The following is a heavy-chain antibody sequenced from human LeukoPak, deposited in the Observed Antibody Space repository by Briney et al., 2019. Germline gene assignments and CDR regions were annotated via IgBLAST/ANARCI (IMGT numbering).Heavy chain of an antibody. CDR1: GFTTSSYA. V-gene: IGHV3-23*01. Sequence: GGSLRLSCAASGFTTSSYAMSWVRQAPGKGLEWVSGIIASGGSTYYADSVKGRFTNSRDSSKNTLYVQMNSLRAEDTAVYDCARMSSSALDYWGQGTLVAVSS. J-gene: IGHJ4*02. CDR2: IIASGGST. D-gene: IGHD6-6*01. CDR3: ARMSSSALDY.